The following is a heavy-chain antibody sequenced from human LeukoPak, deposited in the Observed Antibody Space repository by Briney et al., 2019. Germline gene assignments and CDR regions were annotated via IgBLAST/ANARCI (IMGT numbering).Heavy chain of an antibody. D-gene: IGHD5-12*01. J-gene: IGHJ5*02. Sequence: HPGGSLRLSCAASGFTFSTYAMSWVRQAPGRGLEWVSAISTGGTNTYYADSVKGRFTISRDNSKNTLYLQMNSLRAEDTAVYYCAKDPLGMSGYDDWFDPWGQGTLVTVST. V-gene: IGHV3-23*01. CDR2: ISTGGTNT. CDR3: AKDPLGMSGYDDWFDP. CDR1: GFTFSTYA.